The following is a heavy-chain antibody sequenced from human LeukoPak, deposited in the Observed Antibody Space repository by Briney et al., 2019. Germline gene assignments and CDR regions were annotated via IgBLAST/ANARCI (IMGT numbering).Heavy chain of an antibody. CDR3: ARQTSAGFYFDY. Sequence: GESPRISCKGSGYRFTIYWISWVRQMPGKDLEWMGRIDPSDSYTNYSPSFQGHVTISADKSISTAYLQWSSLKASDTAIYYCARQTSAGFYFDYWGQGTLVTVSS. D-gene: IGHD6-13*01. CDR2: IDPSDSYT. J-gene: IGHJ4*02. V-gene: IGHV5-10-1*01. CDR1: GYRFTIYW.